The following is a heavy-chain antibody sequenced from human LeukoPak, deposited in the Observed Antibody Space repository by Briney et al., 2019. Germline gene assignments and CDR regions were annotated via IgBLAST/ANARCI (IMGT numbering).Heavy chain of an antibody. CDR2: IWYDGSNK. D-gene: IGHD3-22*01. J-gene: IGHJ3*02. CDR3: AKERYYYVSSGYFPSENAFDI. Sequence: GGSLRLSCAASGFTFSSYGMHWVRQAPGKGLEWVAVIWYDGSNKYYADSVKGRFTISRDNSKNTLYLQMNSLRAEDTAVYYCAKERYYYVSSGYFPSENAFDIWGQGTMVTVSS. V-gene: IGHV3-33*06. CDR1: GFTFSSYG.